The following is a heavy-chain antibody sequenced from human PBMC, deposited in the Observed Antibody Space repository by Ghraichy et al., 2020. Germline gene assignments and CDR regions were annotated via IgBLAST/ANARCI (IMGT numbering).Heavy chain of an antibody. Sequence: SETLSLTCTVSGGSISSSSYYWGWIRQPPGKGLEWIGSIYYSGSTYYNPSLKSRVTISVDTSKNQFSLKLSSVTAADTAVYYCARHRSITMVRGVKDWGQGTLVTVSS. J-gene: IGHJ4*02. D-gene: IGHD3-10*01. CDR1: GGSISSSSYY. V-gene: IGHV4-39*01. CDR2: IYYSGST. CDR3: ARHRSITMVRGVKD.